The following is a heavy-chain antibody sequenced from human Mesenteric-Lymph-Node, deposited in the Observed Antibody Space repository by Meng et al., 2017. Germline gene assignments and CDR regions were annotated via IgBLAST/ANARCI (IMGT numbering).Heavy chain of an antibody. CDR2: IYHSGST. Sequence: QWQLPESGPGLVKPSGVRSLTCAVSVGSISSINGWTWLHQPPGKGLEWIGEIYHSGSTNYNPSLRSRVTISVDKSKNQFSLKLSSVTAADTAVYYCARVAAAGNEWFDPWGQGILVTVSS. J-gene: IGHJ5*02. V-gene: IGHV4-4*02. CDR1: VGSISSING. CDR3: ARVAAAGNEWFDP. D-gene: IGHD6-13*01.